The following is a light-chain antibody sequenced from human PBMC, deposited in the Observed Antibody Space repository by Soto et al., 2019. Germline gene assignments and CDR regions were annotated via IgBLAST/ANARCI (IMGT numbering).Light chain of an antibody. CDR3: QYRGT. CDR1: QSVLFGSNNKNS. V-gene: IGKV4-1*01. Sequence: DIVLTQSPHSLSVSLGERATINCKSIQSVLFGSNNKNSLAWYQQRPGQAPKLLIYWASTRASGVPDRFSGSGSGTDFTRTISNLQAEDVAVYYCQYRGTFGPGTKVDI. CDR2: WAS. J-gene: IGKJ3*01.